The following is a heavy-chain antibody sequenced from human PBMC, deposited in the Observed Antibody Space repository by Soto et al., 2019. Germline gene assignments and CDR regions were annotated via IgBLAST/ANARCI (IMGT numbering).Heavy chain of an antibody. CDR3: ARGDRKRGYSYGQRYYFDY. Sequence: SLTCAVYGGSFSGYYWSWIRQPPGKGLEWIGEINHSGSTNYNPSLKSRVTISVDTSKNQFSLKLSSVTAADTAVYYCARGDRKRGYSYGQRYYFDYWGQGTLVTVSS. CDR1: GGSFSGYY. V-gene: IGHV4-34*01. CDR2: INHSGST. J-gene: IGHJ4*02. D-gene: IGHD5-18*01.